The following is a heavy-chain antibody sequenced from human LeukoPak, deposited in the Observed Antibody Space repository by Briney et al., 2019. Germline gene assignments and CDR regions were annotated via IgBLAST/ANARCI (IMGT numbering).Heavy chain of an antibody. D-gene: IGHD4-23*01. Sequence: GESLKISCKASGYSFTNYWIGWVRQMPGKGLEWMGFIYPDDSETRYNPSFQGQVTISVDKSISTAYLQWSSLTASDTAMYYCASRPFETTVVPWDFYWGQGTQVTVSS. CDR2: IYPDDSET. J-gene: IGHJ4*02. V-gene: IGHV5-51*01. CDR3: ASRPFETTVVPWDFY. CDR1: GYSFTNYW.